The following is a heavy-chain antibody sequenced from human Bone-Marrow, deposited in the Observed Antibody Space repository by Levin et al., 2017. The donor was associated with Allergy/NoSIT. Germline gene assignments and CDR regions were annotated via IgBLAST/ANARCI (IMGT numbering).Heavy chain of an antibody. Sequence: GGSLRLSCAASGFTFSNYWMHWVRQAPGEGLVWVSRIYGDGSSTAYADSVRGRFTVSRDNSKNTLFLQMHSLRADDSAVYYCAKDRGFSYGYGFDSWGQGTLVTVSS. J-gene: IGHJ4*02. CDR3: AKDRGFSYGYGFDS. CDR2: IYGDGSST. D-gene: IGHD5-18*01. CDR1: GFTFSNYW. V-gene: IGHV3-74*03.